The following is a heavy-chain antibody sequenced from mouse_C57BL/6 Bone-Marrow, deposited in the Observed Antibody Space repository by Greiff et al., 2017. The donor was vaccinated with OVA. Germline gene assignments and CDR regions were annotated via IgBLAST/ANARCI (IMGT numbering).Heavy chain of an antibody. CDR1: GYTFTDYY. D-gene: IGHD1-1*01. CDR3: ARDDYGSSF. Sequence: QVQLQQSGAELVRPGASVKLSCKASGYTFTDYYINWVKQRPGQGLEWIARIYPGSGNTYYNEKFKGKATLTAEKSSSTAYMQLSSLTSEDSAVYFCARDDYGSSFWGQGTLVTVSA. J-gene: IGHJ3*01. CDR2: IYPGSGNT. V-gene: IGHV1-76*01.